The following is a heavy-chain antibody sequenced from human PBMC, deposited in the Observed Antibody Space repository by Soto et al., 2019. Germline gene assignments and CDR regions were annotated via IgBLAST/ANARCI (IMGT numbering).Heavy chain of an antibody. D-gene: IGHD3-10*01. J-gene: IGHJ4*02. V-gene: IGHV1-69*02. CDR3: ATGSGRGFFGY. Sequence: QVQLGQSGAEVKKPGSSVKVSCKASGGTFSSYTISWVRQAPGQGLEWMGRILPILGIANYAQKFQGRVTVTADQSTSTAYMELSSLTSEDTAVYYCATGSGRGFFGYWGQGTLVTASS. CDR1: GGTFSSYT. CDR2: ILPILGIA.